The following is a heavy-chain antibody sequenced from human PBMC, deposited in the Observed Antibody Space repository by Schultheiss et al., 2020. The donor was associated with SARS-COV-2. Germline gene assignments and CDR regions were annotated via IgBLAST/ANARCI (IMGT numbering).Heavy chain of an antibody. CDR2: INPNSGGT. Sequence: ASVKVSCKASGYTFTSYYMHWVRQAPGQGLEWMGWINPNSGGTNYAQKFQGRVTMTRDTSISTAYMELSRLRSDDTAVYYCASCSTSCYNDAFDIWGQGTMVTVSS. J-gene: IGHJ3*02. CDR3: ASCSTSCYNDAFDI. CDR1: GYTFTSYY. D-gene: IGHD2-2*01. V-gene: IGHV1-2*02.